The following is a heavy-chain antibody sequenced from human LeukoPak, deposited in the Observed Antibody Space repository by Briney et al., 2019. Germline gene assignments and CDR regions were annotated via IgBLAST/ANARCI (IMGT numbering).Heavy chain of an antibody. J-gene: IGHJ4*02. V-gene: IGHV3-30*02. D-gene: IGHD3-10*01. CDR3: AKDAPGFGGDDFVH. Sequence: PGGSLRLSCAASGFTFRTYAMHWVRQAPGKGLEWVSFIRSDGNDKFYADSGKGRFTISRDNSKDTLYLQMNSLRTEDTAVYYCAKDAPGFGGDDFVHWGQGTLVTVSS. CDR2: IRSDGNDK. CDR1: GFTFRTYA.